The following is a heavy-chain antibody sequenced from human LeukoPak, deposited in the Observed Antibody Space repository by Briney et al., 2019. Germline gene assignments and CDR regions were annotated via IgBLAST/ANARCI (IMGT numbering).Heavy chain of an antibody. CDR1: GGSISSISYY. Sequence: SETLSLTCTVSGGSISSISYYWGWIRQPPGKGLEWIGSIYYSGSTYYNPSLKSRVTISVDTSKNQFSLKLSSVTAADTAVYYCASRRYSGSYYFDYWGQGTLVTVSS. CDR2: IYYSGST. V-gene: IGHV4-39*01. D-gene: IGHD1-26*01. CDR3: ASRRYSGSYYFDY. J-gene: IGHJ4*02.